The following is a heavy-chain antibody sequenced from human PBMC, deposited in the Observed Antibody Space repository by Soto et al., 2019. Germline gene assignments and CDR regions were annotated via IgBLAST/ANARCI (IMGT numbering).Heavy chain of an antibody. CDR2: ISSSGSTI. J-gene: IGHJ4*02. CDR1: GFTFSSYE. V-gene: IGHV3-48*03. Sequence: PGGSLRLSCAASGFTFSSYEMNCVRQAPGKGLEWVSYISSSGSTIYYADSVKGRFTISRDNAKNSLYLQMNSLRAEDTAIYYCAKDICAYSSGSCYCDYWGQGTLVTVSS. CDR3: AKDICAYSSGSCYCDY. D-gene: IGHD6-19*01.